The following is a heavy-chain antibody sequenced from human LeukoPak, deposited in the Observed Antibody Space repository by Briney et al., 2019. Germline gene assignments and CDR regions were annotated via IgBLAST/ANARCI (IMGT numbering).Heavy chain of an antibody. CDR1: GGSISSGGYY. V-gene: IGHV4-30-2*01. D-gene: IGHD4-11*01. CDR2: IYHSGST. CDR3: ARATGMALTN. J-gene: IGHJ4*02. Sequence: SETLSLTCTVSGGSISSGGYYWSWIRQPPGKGLEWIGYIYHSGSTYYNPSLKSRVTISVDRSKNQFSLKLSSVTAADTAVYYCARATGMALTNWGQGTLVTVSS.